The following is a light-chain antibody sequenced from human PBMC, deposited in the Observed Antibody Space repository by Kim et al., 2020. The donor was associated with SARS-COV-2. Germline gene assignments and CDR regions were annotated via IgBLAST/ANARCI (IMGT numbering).Light chain of an antibody. CDR2: NDD. J-gene: IGLJ3*02. CDR1: SSNLGSNA. Sequence: GQRVYISCSGISSNLGSNALHWYQVFPGTAPKLLLYNDDRRPSGVPDRFSDSKSGTSASLALSGLLSDDEADYYCATWDDSLEAWVFGGGTQLTVL. V-gene: IGLV1-44*01. CDR3: ATWDDSLEAWV.